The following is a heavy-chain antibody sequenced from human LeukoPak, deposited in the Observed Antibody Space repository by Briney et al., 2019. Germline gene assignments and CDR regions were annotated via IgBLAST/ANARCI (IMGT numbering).Heavy chain of an antibody. J-gene: IGHJ4*02. V-gene: IGHV4-34*01. D-gene: IGHD3-16*02. Sequence: SETLSLTCAVYGGSFSGYYWSWIRQPPGKGLEWIGEINHSGSTNYNPSLKSRVTISVDTSKNQFSLKLSTVTAADTAVYYCARRRLEILWGSYRYPPYYFDYWGQGTLVTVSS. CDR2: INHSGST. CDR3: ARRRLEILWGSYRYPPYYFDY. CDR1: GGSFSGYY.